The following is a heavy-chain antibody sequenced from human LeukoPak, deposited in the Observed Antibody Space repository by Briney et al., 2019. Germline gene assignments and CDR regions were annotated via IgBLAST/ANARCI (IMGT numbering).Heavy chain of an antibody. D-gene: IGHD5-12*01. V-gene: IGHV3-30*04. J-gene: IGHJ6*02. Sequence: GGSLRLSCAGSGFTFSLYNMHWVRQTPGKGLEWVALISFGGSPTYYADSVRGRFTISRDNSKNTLFLQMSSLKAEDTAVYYCAREGASNGYHYGMDVWGQGTTVSVSS. CDR3: AREGASNGYHYGMDV. CDR1: GFTFSLYN. CDR2: ISFGGSPT.